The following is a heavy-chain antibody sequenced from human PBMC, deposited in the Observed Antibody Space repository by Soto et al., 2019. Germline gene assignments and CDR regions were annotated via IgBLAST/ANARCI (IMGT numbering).Heavy chain of an antibody. D-gene: IGHD3-10*01. CDR2: ISGSGVST. J-gene: IGHJ5*02. CDR3: AKAPPGGSGSYYNLNWFDP. V-gene: IGHV3-23*01. CDR1: GFTFSSYA. Sequence: PGGSLRLSCAASGFTFSSYAMSWVRQAPGKGLEWVSAISGSGVSTYYADSVKGRFTISRDNSKNTLYLQMNSLRAEDTAVYYCAKAPPGGSGSYYNLNWFDPWGQGTLVTVSS.